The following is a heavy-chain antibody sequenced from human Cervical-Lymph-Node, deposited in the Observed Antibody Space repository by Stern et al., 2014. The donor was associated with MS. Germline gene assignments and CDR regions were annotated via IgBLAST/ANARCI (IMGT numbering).Heavy chain of an antibody. J-gene: IGHJ4*02. V-gene: IGHV1-46*03. CDR1: GYSFTSYY. CDR3: SRDRQASLGYPYGCPDY. D-gene: IGHD5-18*01. Sequence: QVQLVESGAEVKKPGASVKVSCKASGYSFTSYYLHWVRQAPGQGLEWMGIIDPSSGGTTYAQKFQGRVTMTRDTSTSTVYMELSSLRSEDTAVYSCSRDRQASLGYPYGCPDYWGQGTLVTVSS. CDR2: IDPSSGGT.